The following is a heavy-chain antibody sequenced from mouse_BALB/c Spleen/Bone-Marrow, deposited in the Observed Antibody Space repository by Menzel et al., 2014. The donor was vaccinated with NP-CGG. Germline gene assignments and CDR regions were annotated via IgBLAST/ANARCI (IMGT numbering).Heavy chain of an antibody. J-gene: IGHJ2*01. CDR3: ARYGSILDY. Sequence: QVHVKQSGPGLVQPSQSLSITCTVSGFSLTSYGVHWVRQSPGKGLEWLGVIWGGGSTNYNAAFISRLSISKDNSKSQVFFKMNSLQANDTAIYYCARYGSILDYWGQGTTLTVSS. CDR2: IWGGGST. V-gene: IGHV2-2*02. CDR1: GFSLTSYG. D-gene: IGHD1-1*01.